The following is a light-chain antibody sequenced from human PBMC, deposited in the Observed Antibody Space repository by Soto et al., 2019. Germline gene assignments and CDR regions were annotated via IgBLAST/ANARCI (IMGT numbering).Light chain of an antibody. J-gene: IGKJ2*03. CDR3: KQYNNWYS. CDR1: QSVRND. V-gene: IGKV3-15*01. CDR2: GAS. Sequence: EIVMTQSPATLSVSPGGRATISCRASQSVRNDLAWYQQKPGKPPRVLVYGASTTATGVPAKFSGSGSGTEFTLTISSLQPEDSAVYYCKQYNNWYSFGQGTKLEIK.